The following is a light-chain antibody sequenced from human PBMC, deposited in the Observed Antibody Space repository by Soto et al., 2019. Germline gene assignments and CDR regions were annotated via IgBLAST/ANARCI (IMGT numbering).Light chain of an antibody. CDR2: AAS. J-gene: IGKJ1*01. Sequence: EVVMTQSPATLSVSPGERATLSCRASQSVNTNLAWYQQKPGEAPRVLIYAASTRATDVPDRFSGSGSGTDFTLTLSSLQSEDFGLYYCQEYNDWPPGTFGQGTKVEVK. CDR1: QSVNTN. V-gene: IGKV3-15*01. CDR3: QEYNDWPPGT.